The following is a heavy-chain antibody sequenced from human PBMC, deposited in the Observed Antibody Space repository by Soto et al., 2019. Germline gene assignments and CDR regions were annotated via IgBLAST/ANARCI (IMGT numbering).Heavy chain of an antibody. CDR2: MNPNSGNT. Sequence: ASVKVSCKASGYTFTSYDINWVRQATGQGLEWMGWMNPNSGNTGYAQKFQGRVTMTRNTSISTAYMELSSLRSEDTAVYYCARGYCGDDCYFLRPKSGAFDIWGQGTMVTVSS. CDR1: GYTFTSYD. D-gene: IGHD2-21*01. CDR3: ARGYCGDDCYFLRPKSGAFDI. J-gene: IGHJ3*02. V-gene: IGHV1-8*01.